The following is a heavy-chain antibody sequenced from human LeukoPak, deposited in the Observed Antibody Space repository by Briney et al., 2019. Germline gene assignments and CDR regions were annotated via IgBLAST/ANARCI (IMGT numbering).Heavy chain of an antibody. CDR1: VYTLTSYG. CDR3: ASNPPFGAYEGNWFDP. D-gene: IGHD3-3*01. Sequence: ASVKVSCKASVYTLTSYGISWVRQAPGQGLEWMGWISAYNGNTNYAQKLQGRVTMTTDTSTSTAYMELRSLRPDDTAVYYCASNPPFGAYEGNWFDPWGQGTLVTVSS. J-gene: IGHJ5*02. V-gene: IGHV1-18*01. CDR2: ISAYNGNT.